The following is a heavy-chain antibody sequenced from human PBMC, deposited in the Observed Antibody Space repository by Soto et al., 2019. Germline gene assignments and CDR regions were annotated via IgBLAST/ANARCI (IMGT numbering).Heavy chain of an antibody. CDR1: GGSFSGYY. CDR3: ARFPGRPAAGTLRYYYYMDV. J-gene: IGHJ6*03. D-gene: IGHD6-13*01. V-gene: IGHV4-34*01. CDR2: INHSGST. Sequence: SETLSLTCAVYGGSFSGYYWSWIRQPPGKGLEWIGEINHSGSTNYNPSLKSRVTISVDTSKNQFSLKLSSVTAADTAVYYCARFPGRPAAGTLRYYYYMDVWGKGTTVTVSS.